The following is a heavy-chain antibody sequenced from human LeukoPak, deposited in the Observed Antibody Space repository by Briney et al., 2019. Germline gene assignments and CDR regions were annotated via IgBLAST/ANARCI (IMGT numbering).Heavy chain of an antibody. J-gene: IGHJ6*03. CDR1: GGSISSHY. D-gene: IGHD3-3*01. V-gene: IGHV4-59*11. CDR2: IYYSGST. Sequence: PSETLSLTCTVSGGSISSHYWSWIRQPPGKGLEWIGYIYYSGSTNYNPSLKSRVTISVDTSKNQFSLKLSSVTAADTAVYYCARGATIFLATGDYYYYMDVWGKGTTVTVSS. CDR3: ARGATIFLATGDYYYYMDV.